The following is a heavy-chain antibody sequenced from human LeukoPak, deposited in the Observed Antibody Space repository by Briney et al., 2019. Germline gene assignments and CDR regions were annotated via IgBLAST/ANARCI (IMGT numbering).Heavy chain of an antibody. D-gene: IGHD6-13*01. CDR2: INSDGSTT. Sequence: QPGGSLRLSCAASVFTFSSYWMHWVRQAPGKGLVWVSRINSDGSTTSHADSVKGRFTISRDNAKNTLFLQMNSLRAEDTAVYYCARGGSSSWYGSWGQGTLVTVSS. CDR1: VFTFSSYW. J-gene: IGHJ5*01. CDR3: ARGGSSSWYGS. V-gene: IGHV3-74*01.